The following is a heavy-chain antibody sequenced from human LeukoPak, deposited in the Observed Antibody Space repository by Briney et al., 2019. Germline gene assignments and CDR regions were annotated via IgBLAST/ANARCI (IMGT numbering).Heavy chain of an antibody. CDR3: ARRQYSSGNFDY. CDR2: INHSGST. Sequence: PSETLSLTCAVYGGSFSGYYWSWIRQPPGKGLEWIGEINHSGSTNYNPSLKSRVTISVDTSKNQFSLKLSSVTAADTAVYYCARRQYSSGNFDYWGQGTLVTVSS. D-gene: IGHD3-10*01. CDR1: GGSFSGYY. V-gene: IGHV4-34*01. J-gene: IGHJ4*02.